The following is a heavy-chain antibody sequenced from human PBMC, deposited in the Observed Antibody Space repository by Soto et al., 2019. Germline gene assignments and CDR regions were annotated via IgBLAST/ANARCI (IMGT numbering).Heavy chain of an antibody. CDR2: IFHSGTT. CDR3: ATGRWGAYGSPAGWFAP. CDR1: GGSISSPGYY. Sequence: QVRLQESGPGLVKPSKTLSLTCSVSGGSISSPGYYWTWIRQQPGKSLEWIGHIFHSGTTSYNPSLQSRVTISSETSENQFSLNLTSVTAADTAGYFCATGRWGAYGSPAGWFAPWGRGTLVSVSS. J-gene: IGHJ5*02. V-gene: IGHV4-31*03. D-gene: IGHD3-16*01.